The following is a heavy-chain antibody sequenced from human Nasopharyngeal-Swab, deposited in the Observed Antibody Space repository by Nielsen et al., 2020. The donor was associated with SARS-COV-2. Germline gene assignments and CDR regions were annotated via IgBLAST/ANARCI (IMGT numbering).Heavy chain of an antibody. D-gene: IGHD6-13*01. CDR1: GFTFTSSA. Sequence: SVKVSCKASGFTFTSSAMQWVRQARGQRLEWIGWVVVGSGSTNYAQKFQERVTITRDMSTSTAYMELSSLRAEDTAIYYCAKHRKGIAAAGGMDVWGQGTTVTVSS. V-gene: IGHV1-58*02. CDR2: VVVGSGST. CDR3: AKHRKGIAAAGGMDV. J-gene: IGHJ6*02.